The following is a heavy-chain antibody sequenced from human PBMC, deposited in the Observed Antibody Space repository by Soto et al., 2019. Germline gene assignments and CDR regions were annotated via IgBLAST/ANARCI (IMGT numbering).Heavy chain of an antibody. CDR3: AKGGYYYDSSDSDALGI. D-gene: IGHD3-22*01. CDR2: ISGSGDNT. CDR1: GFPFRSYA. J-gene: IGHJ3*02. V-gene: IGHV3-23*01. Sequence: GGSLRLSCAVSGFPFRSYAMSWVRQAPGKGLEWVSAISGSGDNTYLADSVKGRFTISRDNSKNTLYLQMNSLRAEDTAVYYCAKGGYYYDSSDSDALGIWGQGTMVTVSS.